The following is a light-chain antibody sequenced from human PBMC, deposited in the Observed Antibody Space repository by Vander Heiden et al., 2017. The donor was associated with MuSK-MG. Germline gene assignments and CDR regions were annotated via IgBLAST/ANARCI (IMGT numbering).Light chain of an antibody. CDR3: QQDDNLPYT. J-gene: IGKJ2*01. CDR2: DAS. CDR1: QDISNY. V-gene: IGKV1-33*01. Sequence: DIQMTQSPSSLSASVGDRVTITCQASQDISNYLNWYQQKPGKAPKLLIYDASNLERGVPSRFSGSGSGTDFTFTISSLQPEDFATYYCQQDDNLPYTFGRGTKVEIK.